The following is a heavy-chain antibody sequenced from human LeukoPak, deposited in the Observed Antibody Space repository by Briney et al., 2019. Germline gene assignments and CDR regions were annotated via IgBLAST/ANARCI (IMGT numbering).Heavy chain of an antibody. CDR3: AREAARQISMDY. CDR1: GGTFNSYA. J-gene: IGHJ4*02. D-gene: IGHD6-6*01. V-gene: IGHV1-69*05. Sequence: SVKVSCKASGGTFNSYAISWVRQAPGQGLEWMGRIIPIFGTANYAQKFQGRVTITTDESTSTAYMELSSLRSEDTAVYYCAREAARQISMDYWGQGTLVTVSS. CDR2: IIPIFGTA.